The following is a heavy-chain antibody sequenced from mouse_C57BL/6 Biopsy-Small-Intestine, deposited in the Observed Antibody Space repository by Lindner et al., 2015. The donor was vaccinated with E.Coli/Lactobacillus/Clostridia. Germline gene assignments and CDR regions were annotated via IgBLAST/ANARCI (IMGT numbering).Heavy chain of an antibody. CDR3: ARGGYSRYFDV. Sequence: VQLQESGAELAKPGASVKLSCKTSDYTFTSHWLHWVKQRPGQGLEWIGYISPTSDYTKYNQKFKDKATLTAVKSSSTAYMQLSSLTYEDSAVYYCARGGYSRYFDVWGTGTTVTVSS. J-gene: IGHJ1*03. V-gene: IGHV1-7*01. CDR1: DYTFTSHW. D-gene: IGHD2-12*01. CDR2: ISPTSDYT.